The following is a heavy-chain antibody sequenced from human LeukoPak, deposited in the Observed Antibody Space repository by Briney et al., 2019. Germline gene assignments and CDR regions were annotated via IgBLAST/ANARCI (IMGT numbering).Heavy chain of an antibody. Sequence: PSETLSLTSSVSGDSSSSSTYYWGWIRQPPGKGLEWIGSVHYSGTTYYNPSLKSRVTISVDTSKNQFSLRLSSVTAADTAVYYCARDPADSKSYWGQGTLVTVSS. J-gene: IGHJ4*02. V-gene: IGHV4-39*07. D-gene: IGHD2-2*01. CDR1: GDSSSSSTYY. CDR2: VHYSGTT. CDR3: ARDPADSKSY.